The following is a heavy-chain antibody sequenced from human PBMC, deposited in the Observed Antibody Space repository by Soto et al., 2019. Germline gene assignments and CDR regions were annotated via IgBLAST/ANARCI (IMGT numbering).Heavy chain of an antibody. D-gene: IGHD5-12*01. V-gene: IGHV1-69*01. CDR1: GATYSTSA. CDR3: ARWGVDVVAWSALDY. Sequence: QVQLVQSGAEVKNPGSSVKVSCKASGATYSTSAIRWVRQAPGQGLEWMGGINPILGTPDYAHKFQGRVTITADESTSTVYMELGSLCSEDTALYYCARWGVDVVAWSALDYLGEGTLVTVSS. J-gene: IGHJ4*02. CDR2: INPILGTP.